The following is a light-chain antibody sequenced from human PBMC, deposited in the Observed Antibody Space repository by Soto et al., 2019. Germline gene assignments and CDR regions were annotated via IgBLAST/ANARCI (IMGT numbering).Light chain of an antibody. V-gene: IGKV3D-15*01. Sequence: EIVLTQSPATLSVPPGERATLSCTASQSISSNLAWYQLKPGQAPRLLIYGASTRATGIPARFSGSGPGTDFTLTISSLQSEDFAVYYCQQYNNWPPWWTFGQGTKVDIK. CDR3: QQYNNWPPWWT. CDR1: QSISSN. J-gene: IGKJ1*01. CDR2: GAS.